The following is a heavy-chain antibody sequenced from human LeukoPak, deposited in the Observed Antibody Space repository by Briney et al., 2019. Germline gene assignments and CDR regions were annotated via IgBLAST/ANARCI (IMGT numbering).Heavy chain of an antibody. CDR1: GYTFTGYY. Sequence: GASVKVSCKASGYTFTGYYMHWVRQAPGQGLEWMGWINPNSGGTNYAQKFQGRVTMTRDTSISTAYMELRSLRSDDTAVYYCARGTTMIVVEEGNWFDPWGQGTLVTVSS. J-gene: IGHJ5*02. V-gene: IGHV1-2*02. CDR3: ARGTTMIVVEEGNWFDP. D-gene: IGHD3-22*01. CDR2: INPNSGGT.